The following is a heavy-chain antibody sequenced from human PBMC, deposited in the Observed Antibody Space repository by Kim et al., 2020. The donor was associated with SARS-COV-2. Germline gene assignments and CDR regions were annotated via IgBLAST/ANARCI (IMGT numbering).Heavy chain of an antibody. Sequence: SVKGRFTISRDNSKNTLYLQMNSLRAEDTAVYYCAKDLIAVAGGTASFDYWGQGTLVTVSS. V-gene: IGHV3-23*01. CDR3: AKDLIAVAGGTASFDY. D-gene: IGHD6-19*01. J-gene: IGHJ4*02.